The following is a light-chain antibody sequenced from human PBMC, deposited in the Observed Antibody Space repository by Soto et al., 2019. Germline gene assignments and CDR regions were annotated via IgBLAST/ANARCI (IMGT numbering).Light chain of an antibody. J-gene: IGKJ1*01. Sequence: EIVLTQSPATLSLSPWERSTLSCRASQSVSSYLAWYQQKPGQTPRLLIYGASTRATAIPPRFSGSGSGTEFTLTISSLQSEDFATYYCQQSGDTPPWTFGQGTKVDIK. CDR3: QQSGDTPPWT. CDR2: GAS. CDR1: QSVSSY. V-gene: IGKV3-11*01.